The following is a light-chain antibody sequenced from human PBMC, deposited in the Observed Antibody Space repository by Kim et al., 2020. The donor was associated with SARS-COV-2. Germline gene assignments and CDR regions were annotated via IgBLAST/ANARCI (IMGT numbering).Light chain of an antibody. V-gene: IGKV2-28*01. J-gene: IGKJ1*01. Sequence: ASISCRSSQSLLHSNGYNYLDWYLQKPGQSPQLLIYLGSNRASRVPDRFSGSGSGTDFTLKISRVEAEDVGVYYCMQALQTPPWTFGQGTKVDIK. CDR3: MQALQTPPWT. CDR2: LGS. CDR1: QSLLHSNGYNY.